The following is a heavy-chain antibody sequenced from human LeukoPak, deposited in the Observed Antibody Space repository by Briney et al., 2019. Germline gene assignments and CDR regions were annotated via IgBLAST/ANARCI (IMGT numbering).Heavy chain of an antibody. CDR2: ISYDGSNK. Sequence: GGSLRLSCAASGFTFSSYAMHWVRQAPGKGLEWVSVISYDGSNKYYADSVKGRFTISRDNSKNTLYLQMNSLRAEDTAVYYCARDGRVDKIFFRQFEYSFDYWGQGPLVTVSS. CDR1: GFTFSSYA. J-gene: IGHJ4*02. D-gene: IGHD3-9*01. V-gene: IGHV3-30*04. CDR3: ARDGRVDKIFFRQFEYSFDY.